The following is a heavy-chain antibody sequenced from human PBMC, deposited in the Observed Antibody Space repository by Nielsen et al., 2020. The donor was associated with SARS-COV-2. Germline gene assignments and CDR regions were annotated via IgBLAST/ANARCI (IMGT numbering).Heavy chain of an antibody. Sequence: GESLKISCAASGFTVSSNYMSWVRQAPGKGLECVSVIYSGGSTYYADSVKGRFTISRDNSKNTLYLQMNSLRAEDTAVYYCAKVGSGGYYFDYWGQGTLVTVSS. J-gene: IGHJ4*02. D-gene: IGHD3-10*01. V-gene: IGHV3-53*05. CDR1: GFTVSSNY. CDR3: AKVGSGGYYFDY. CDR2: IYSGGST.